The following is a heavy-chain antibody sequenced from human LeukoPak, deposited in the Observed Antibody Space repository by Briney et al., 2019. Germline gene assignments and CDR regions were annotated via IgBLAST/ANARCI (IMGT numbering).Heavy chain of an antibody. CDR2: ISWNSGSI. D-gene: IGHD6-25*01. Sequence: GGSLRLSCAASGFTFDDYAMHWVRHAPGKGLEWVSGISWNSGSIGYADSVKGRFTISRDNAKNSLYLQMNSLRAEDTALYYCAKESRYYYYGMDVWGQGTTVTVSS. CDR3: AKESRYYYYGMDV. J-gene: IGHJ6*02. CDR1: GFTFDDYA. V-gene: IGHV3-9*01.